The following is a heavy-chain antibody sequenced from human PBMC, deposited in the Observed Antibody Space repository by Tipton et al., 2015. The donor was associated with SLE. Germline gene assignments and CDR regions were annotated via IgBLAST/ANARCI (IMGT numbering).Heavy chain of an antibody. CDR1: GYTFTSYY. CDR2: INPSGGGT. V-gene: IGHV1-46*01. Sequence: QVQLVQSGPEVKKPGASVKVSCKASGYTFTSYYVHWVRQAPGQGPEWMGIINPSGGGTRYAQKFQDRVTMTSDTSTDTVYMELSSLKSADTAVYYCARRGKTPGGDHYDMDVWGQGTTVTVSS. D-gene: IGHD2-21*02. J-gene: IGHJ6*02. CDR3: ARRGKTPGGDHYDMDV.